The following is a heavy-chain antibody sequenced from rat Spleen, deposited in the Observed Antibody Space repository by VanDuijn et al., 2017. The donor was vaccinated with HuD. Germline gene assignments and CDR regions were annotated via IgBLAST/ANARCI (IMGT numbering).Heavy chain of an antibody. CDR1: XFTXXXHW. CDR2: ITKKGGST. CDR3: TRGMGDY. Sequence: EVQLVESGGGLVXXXRSXXLSCVAXXFTXXXHWXXXIRXXPGXXXEWXXXITKKGGSTYSPDSVKGRFKIARDNVKSILYLQMNSLRSEDTATYYCTRGMGDYWGQGVMVTVSS. V-gene: IGHV5-31*01. D-gene: IGHD1-12*02. J-gene: IGHJ2*01.